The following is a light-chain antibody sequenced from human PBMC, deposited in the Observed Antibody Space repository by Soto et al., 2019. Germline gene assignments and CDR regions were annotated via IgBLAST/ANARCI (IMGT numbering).Light chain of an antibody. V-gene: IGKV1-33*01. CDR3: QKYDDAPLS. CDR1: QDINNC. Sequence: DIQMTQTPSSLSASVGDRVTITCQASQDINNCLNWYHQKPGKAPKLLIYDASNLETGVPSRFSGSGSGTDFTLTISTLQPGDVATYYCQKYDDAPLSFGGGTKVDIK. CDR2: DAS. J-gene: IGKJ4*01.